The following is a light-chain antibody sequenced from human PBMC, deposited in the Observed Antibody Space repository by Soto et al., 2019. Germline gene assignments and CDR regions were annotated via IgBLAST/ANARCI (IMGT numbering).Light chain of an antibody. Sequence: DIVMTQSPDSLAVSLGERATINCKSSQSVLYSSTNKNYLAWYQQKPGQPPKLLIYFASTRESGAPDRFSGSGSGTDFTLTISSLQAEDVAVYYCQQYYTVPYTFGQGTKLEIK. CDR2: FAS. CDR1: QSVLYSSTNKNY. CDR3: QQYYTVPYT. J-gene: IGKJ2*01. V-gene: IGKV4-1*01.